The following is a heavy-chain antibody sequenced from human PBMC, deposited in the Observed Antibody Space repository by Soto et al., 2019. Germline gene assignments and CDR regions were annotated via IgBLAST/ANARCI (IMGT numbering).Heavy chain of an antibody. CDR2: TIPALGTA. V-gene: IGHV1-69*08. J-gene: IGHJ2*01. D-gene: IGHD4-17*01. Sequence: QDQLVQSGAEVKKPGSSVRFSCKASGGTFGSHPFSWVRQAPGQGLEWMGRTIPALGTATYAQKFQGRVTITADESATTVYMELNSLRSEDTAVYYCARPDFGDYWYFDLWGRGTLVTVSS. CDR3: ARPDFGDYWYFDL. CDR1: GGTFGSHP.